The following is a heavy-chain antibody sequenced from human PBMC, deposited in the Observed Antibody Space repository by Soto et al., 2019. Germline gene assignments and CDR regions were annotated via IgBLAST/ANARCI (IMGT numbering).Heavy chain of an antibody. J-gene: IGHJ4*02. CDR2: IYYSGST. Sequence: TSETLSLTCTVSGGSISSYYWSWIRQPPGKGLEWIGYIYYSGSTNYNPSLKSRVTISVDTSKNQFSLKLSSVTAADTAVYYCARVRNTAIDYWGQGTLVTVSS. V-gene: IGHV4-59*01. CDR3: ARVRNTAIDY. CDR1: GGSISSYY. D-gene: IGHD5-18*01.